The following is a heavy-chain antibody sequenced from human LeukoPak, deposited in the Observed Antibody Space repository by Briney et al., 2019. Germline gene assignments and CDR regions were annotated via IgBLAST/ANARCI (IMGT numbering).Heavy chain of an antibody. CDR3: ARLNKPGWFDP. CDR2: IYYSGST. V-gene: IGHV4-39*01. D-gene: IGHD1-14*01. J-gene: IGHJ5*02. Sequence: SETLSLTCTVSGGSIRSSSYNWGWIRQPPGKGLEWIGNIYYSGSTYYNPSLKSRLTISVDTSKNQFSLKLTSVTAADTAVYYCARLNKPGWFDPWGQGTLVTVSS. CDR1: GGSIRSSSYN.